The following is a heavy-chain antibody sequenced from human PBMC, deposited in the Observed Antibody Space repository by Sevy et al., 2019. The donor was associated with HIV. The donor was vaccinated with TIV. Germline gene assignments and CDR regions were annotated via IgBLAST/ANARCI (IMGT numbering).Heavy chain of an antibody. CDR3: ASPGDYYDSSGYMAFDY. V-gene: IGHV3-48*02. J-gene: IGHJ4*02. CDR2: ISSGSSTI. CDR1: GFTFSSYS. Sequence: GGSLRLSCAASGFTFSSYSMNWVRQAPGKGLEWVSYISSGSSTIYYADSVKGRFTISRDNAKNSLYLQMNSLRDEDTAVYYCASPGDYYDSSGYMAFDYWGQGTLVTVSS. D-gene: IGHD3-22*01.